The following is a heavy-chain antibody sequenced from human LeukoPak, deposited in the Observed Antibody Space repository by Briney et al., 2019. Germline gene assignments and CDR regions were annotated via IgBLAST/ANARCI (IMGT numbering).Heavy chain of an antibody. D-gene: IGHD5-18*01. CDR1: GGSFSGYY. J-gene: IGHJ3*01. CDR2: INHSGST. Sequence: SETLSLTCAVYGGSFSGYYWSWIRQPPEKGQEWIGEINHSGSTSYKPSLKSRVTISVDTSKNQFSLKLSSVTAADTAVYYCARGRGYNAFDFWGQGTMVTVSA. CDR3: ARGRGYNAFDF. V-gene: IGHV4-34*01.